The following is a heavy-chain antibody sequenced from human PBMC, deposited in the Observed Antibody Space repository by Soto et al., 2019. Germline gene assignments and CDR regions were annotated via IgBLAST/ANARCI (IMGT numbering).Heavy chain of an antibody. CDR2: IKSDGSGT. Sequence: EVQLVESGGGLVQPGGSLRLSCAASGFTFSSYYMHWVRQAPEKGLVWVSRIKSDGSGTYYADSVKGRLTISRDNAKNILYLQMNSLRVEDTAVYYCARGDGDYYDGNGYLGRHWGQGTLVTVSS. CDR1: GFTFSSYY. CDR3: ARGDGDYYDGNGYLGRH. D-gene: IGHD3-22*01. J-gene: IGHJ4*02. V-gene: IGHV3-74*01.